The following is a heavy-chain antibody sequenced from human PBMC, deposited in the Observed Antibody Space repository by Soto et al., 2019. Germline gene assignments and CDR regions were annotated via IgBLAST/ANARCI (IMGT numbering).Heavy chain of an antibody. Sequence: EVQLVESGGGLVKPGGSLRLSCAASGFTFSSYSMNWVRQAPGKGLEWVSSISSSSSYIYYADSVKGRFTISRDNAKNSLYLQMNSLRAEDTAVYYCARDARDYGDYDYYGMDVWGQGTTVTVSS. CDR1: GFTFSSYS. CDR2: ISSSSSYI. V-gene: IGHV3-21*01. J-gene: IGHJ6*02. CDR3: ARDARDYGDYDYYGMDV. D-gene: IGHD3-16*01.